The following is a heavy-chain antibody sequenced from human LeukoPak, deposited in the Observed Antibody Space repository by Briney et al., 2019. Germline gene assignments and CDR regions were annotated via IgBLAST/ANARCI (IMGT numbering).Heavy chain of an antibody. J-gene: IGHJ6*03. V-gene: IGHV4-61*02. CDR3: ARADCSSTSCPFLYYYYMDV. Sequence: SQTLSLTCTVSGGSISSGSYYWRWIRQPAGKGLEWIGRIYTSGSTNYNPSLKSRVTISVDTSKNQFSLKLSSVTAADTAVYYCARADCSSTSCPFLYYYYMDVWGKGTTVTVSS. CDR1: GGSISSGSYY. D-gene: IGHD2-2*01. CDR2: IYTSGST.